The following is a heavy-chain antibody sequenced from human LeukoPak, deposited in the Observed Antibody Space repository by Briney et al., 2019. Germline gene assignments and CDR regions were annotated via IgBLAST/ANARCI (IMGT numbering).Heavy chain of an antibody. V-gene: IGHV4-39*07. CDR2: MFYYGST. CDR3: ARVNSGSRKYNWFDP. CDR1: GDSISSSNYF. D-gene: IGHD1-26*01. Sequence: SETLSLTCTVSGDSISSSNYFWGWIRQPPGKGLEWIGSMFYYGSTYYNPSLKSRVTISVDTSKNQFSLKLSSVTAADTAVYYCARVNSGSRKYNWFDPWGQGTLVTVSS. J-gene: IGHJ5*02.